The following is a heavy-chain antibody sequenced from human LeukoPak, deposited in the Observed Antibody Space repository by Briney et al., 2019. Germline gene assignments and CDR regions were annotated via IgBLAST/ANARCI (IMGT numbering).Heavy chain of an antibody. Sequence: ASVKVSCKASGYTFTSYGISWVRQAPGQGLEWMGWINPNSGGTNYAQKFQGRVTMTRDTSISTAYMELSRLRSEDTAVYYCATPLRPSDGYYFDYWGQGTLVTVSS. J-gene: IGHJ4*02. D-gene: IGHD5-24*01. CDR1: GYTFTSYG. CDR3: ATPLRPSDGYYFDY. CDR2: INPNSGGT. V-gene: IGHV1-2*02.